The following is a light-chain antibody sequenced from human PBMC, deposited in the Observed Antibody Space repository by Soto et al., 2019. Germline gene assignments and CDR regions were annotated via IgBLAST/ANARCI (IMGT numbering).Light chain of an antibody. J-gene: IGKJ4*01. V-gene: IGKV3-20*01. CDR2: DTS. CDR3: QHQGT. CDR1: QSVGRRY. Sequence: IVLTQSPGTLSLSPGERATLSCRASQSVGRRYLAWYQQKPGQAPRLLIYDTSDRASDIPDRFSGSGSGTDFTLIISSLVPEDFAVYYCQHQGTFGGGTQVDIK.